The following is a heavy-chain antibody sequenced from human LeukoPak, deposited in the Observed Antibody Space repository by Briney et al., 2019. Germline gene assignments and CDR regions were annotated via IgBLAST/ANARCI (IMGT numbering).Heavy chain of an antibody. CDR2: INHSGST. Sequence: PSETLSLTCAVYGGSFSGYYWSWIRQPPGKGLEWIGEINHSGSTNYNPSLKSRVTISVDTSKNQFSLRLTSVTPEDTAVYYCAREAAEYYDYVWGSYRYYYYYMDVWGKGTTVTVSS. J-gene: IGHJ6*03. CDR1: GGSFSGYY. V-gene: IGHV4-34*01. D-gene: IGHD3-16*02. CDR3: AREAAEYYDYVWGSYRYYYYYMDV.